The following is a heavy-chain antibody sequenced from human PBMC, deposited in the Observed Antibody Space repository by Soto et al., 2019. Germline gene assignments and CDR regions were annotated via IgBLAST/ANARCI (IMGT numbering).Heavy chain of an antibody. CDR1: QRTFTSYV. D-gene: IGHD2-21*01. CDR3: ARTPNLFIVALGESTHYYGLDV. V-gene: IGHV1-69*13. CDR2: IIPMFGTA. Sequence: SVEVSLRASQRTFTSYVLSSVRQDPGQGLEWLGTIIPMFGTANYAQRFQGRVTITADEFTSTAYMELSSLTSEDTAVYFCARTPNLFIVALGESTHYYGLDVWGQGTTVTVSS. J-gene: IGHJ6*02.